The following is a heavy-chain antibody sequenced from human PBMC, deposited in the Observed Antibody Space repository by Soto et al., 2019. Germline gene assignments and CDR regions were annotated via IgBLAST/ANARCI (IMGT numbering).Heavy chain of an antibody. CDR1: GFTFSSYG. CDR2: ISSDGRNT. Sequence: PGGSLRLSCAASGFTFSSYGMHWVRQAPGKGLEWVAVISSDGRNTYYADAVKGRFTISRDNSKNTLYLQMNSLRAEDTAVYYCAKELSAAAGYFDYWGQGTLVTVSS. V-gene: IGHV3-30*18. J-gene: IGHJ4*02. CDR3: AKELSAAAGYFDY. D-gene: IGHD6-13*01.